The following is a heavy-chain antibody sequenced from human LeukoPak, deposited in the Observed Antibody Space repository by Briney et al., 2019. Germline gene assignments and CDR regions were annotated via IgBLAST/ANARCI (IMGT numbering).Heavy chain of an antibody. CDR3: ARQNYDSSGYYLLDY. D-gene: IGHD3-22*01. J-gene: IGHJ4*02. Sequence: SSVKVSCKASGGTFSSYAISWVRQAPGQGLEWMGGIIPIFGTANYAQKFQGRVTITTDESTSTAYMELSSLRSEDTAVYYCARQNYDSSGYYLLDYWGQGTLVTVSS. V-gene: IGHV1-69*05. CDR2: IIPIFGTA. CDR1: GGTFSSYA.